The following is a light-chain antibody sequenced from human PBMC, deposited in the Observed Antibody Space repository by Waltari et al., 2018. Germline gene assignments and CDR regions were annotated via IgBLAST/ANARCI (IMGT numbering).Light chain of an antibody. CDR2: KTS. CDR1: QCVNMW. CDR3: QQYNTYFT. Sequence: IQMTQSPSTLSASVGDRVTIPFRASQCVNMWLAWHQQKPGKAPRLLIYKTSSLESGVPFRCSGSGSGTEFTLTISSLQPDDFATYYCQQYNTYFTLGPGTKVDIK. V-gene: IGKV1-5*03. J-gene: IGKJ3*01.